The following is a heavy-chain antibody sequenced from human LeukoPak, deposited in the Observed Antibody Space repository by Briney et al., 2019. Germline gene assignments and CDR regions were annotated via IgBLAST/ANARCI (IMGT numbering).Heavy chain of an antibody. D-gene: IGHD2-2*02. CDR2: INSDGSNT. CDR1: GFTFSTYW. J-gene: IGHJ4*02. Sequence: QPGGSLRLSCAASGFTFSTYWMHWARQDPGKGLVWVSRINSDGSNTIYADSVKGRFTISRDNAKNTLYLQMNSLRPEDTAVYYCARDNTYMFDYWGQGTQVTVSS. V-gene: IGHV3-74*01. CDR3: ARDNTYMFDY.